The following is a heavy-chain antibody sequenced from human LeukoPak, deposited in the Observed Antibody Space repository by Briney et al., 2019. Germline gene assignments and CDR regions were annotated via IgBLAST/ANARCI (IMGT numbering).Heavy chain of an antibody. J-gene: IGHJ4*02. Sequence: PGGSLRLSCAASGFTFSSYAMSWVRQAPGKGLEWVSAISGSGGSTYYADSVKGRFTISRDNAKNSLYLQMNSLRDEDTAVYYCARDQPVAGSYWGQGTLVTVSS. CDR1: GFTFSSYA. CDR3: ARDQPVAGSY. V-gene: IGHV3-23*01. D-gene: IGHD6-19*01. CDR2: ISGSGGST.